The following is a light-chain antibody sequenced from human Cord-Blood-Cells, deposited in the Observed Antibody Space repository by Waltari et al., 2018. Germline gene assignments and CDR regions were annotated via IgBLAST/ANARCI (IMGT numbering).Light chain of an antibody. CDR1: QSVNSY. Sequence: EIVLTQSPAPLSLSPGERATLSCRASQSVNSYLAWYQQKPGQAPRLLIYDASNRATGIPARFSGSGSGTDFTLTISSLEPEDFAVYYCQQRSNWPRSFGQGTKLEIK. CDR2: DAS. J-gene: IGKJ2*03. CDR3: QQRSNWPRS. V-gene: IGKV3-11*01.